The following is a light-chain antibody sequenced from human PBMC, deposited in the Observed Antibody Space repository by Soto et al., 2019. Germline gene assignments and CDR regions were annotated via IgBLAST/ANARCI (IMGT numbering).Light chain of an antibody. V-gene: IGKV3-20*01. CDR1: QTVSSYY. CDR2: GAS. J-gene: IGKJ3*01. CDR3: QQYGSSPFT. Sequence: EIVLTQSPGTLSLSPGERATLSCRASQTVSSYYLGWYQQKPGQAPRLLIYGASSRATGIPDRFSGSGSGTDLHLPISRLEPEAFAVYYCQQYGSSPFTFAPGTKVDIK.